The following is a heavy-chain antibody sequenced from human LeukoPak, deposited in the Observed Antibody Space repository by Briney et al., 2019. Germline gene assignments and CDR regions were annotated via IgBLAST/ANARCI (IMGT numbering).Heavy chain of an antibody. Sequence: GGSLRLSCAASGFTFSSYAMSWVRQAPGKGLEWVSAISGSGGSTYYADSVKGRFTISRDNSKNTLYLQMNNLRAEDTAVYYCVRGYYKGYYPFDYWGQGTLVTVSS. CDR1: GFTFSSYA. J-gene: IGHJ4*02. D-gene: IGHD1-26*01. CDR2: ISGSGGST. CDR3: VRGYYKGYYPFDY. V-gene: IGHV3-23*01.